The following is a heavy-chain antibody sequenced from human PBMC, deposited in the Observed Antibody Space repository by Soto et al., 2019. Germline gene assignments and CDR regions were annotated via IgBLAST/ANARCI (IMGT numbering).Heavy chain of an antibody. Sequence: QVQLVESGGGVVQPGRSLRLSCAASGFTFSSYGMHWVRQAPGKGLEWVAVISYDGSNKYYADSVKGRLTISRDNSKNPLYLQVNSLRAEDTAVYYCAKDITVAGSRWGYYYYYGLDVWGQGTTVTVSS. CDR1: GFTFSSYG. CDR2: ISYDGSNK. D-gene: IGHD6-19*01. CDR3: AKDITVAGSRWGYYYYYGLDV. J-gene: IGHJ6*02. V-gene: IGHV3-30*18.